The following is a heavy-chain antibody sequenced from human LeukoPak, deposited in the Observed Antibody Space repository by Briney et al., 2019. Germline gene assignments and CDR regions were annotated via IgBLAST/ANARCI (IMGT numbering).Heavy chain of an antibody. D-gene: IGHD6-13*01. CDR1: GYTFTGYY. V-gene: IGHV1-2*02. CDR3: ARDPDIAAAEGGL. J-gene: IGHJ4*02. CDR2: INPNSGGT. Sequence: ASVKVSCKASGYTFTGYYMHWVRQAPGQGLEWMGWINPNSGGTNYAQKFQGRVTMTRDTSISTAYMELNRLRSDDTAVYYCARDPDIAAAEGGLWGQGTLVTVSS.